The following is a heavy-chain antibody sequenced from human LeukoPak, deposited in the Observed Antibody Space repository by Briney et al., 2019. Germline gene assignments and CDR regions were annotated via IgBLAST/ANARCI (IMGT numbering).Heavy chain of an antibody. Sequence: ASVTVSCKASGYTFTSYGISWVRQAPGQGLEWMGWINPNSGGTNYAQKFQGRVTMTRDTSISTAYMELSRLRSDGTAVYYCAIGKETTGSIFDYWGQGTLVTVSS. J-gene: IGHJ4*02. CDR2: INPNSGGT. CDR1: GYTFTSYG. D-gene: IGHD1-1*01. V-gene: IGHV1-2*02. CDR3: AIGKETTGSIFDY.